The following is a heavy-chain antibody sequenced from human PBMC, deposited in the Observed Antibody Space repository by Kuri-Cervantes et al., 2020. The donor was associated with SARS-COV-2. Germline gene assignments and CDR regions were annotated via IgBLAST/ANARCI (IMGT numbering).Heavy chain of an antibody. Sequence: GGSLRLSCAASGFTFSSYGMSWVRQAPGKGLEWVANIKQDGSEKYYVDSVKGRFTISRDNAKNSLYLQMNSLRAEDTAVYYCARSKVLERYYYYYYGMDVWGQGTTVTVSS. CDR3: ARSKVLERYYYYYYGMDV. CDR2: IKQDGSEK. CDR1: GFTFSSYG. J-gene: IGHJ6*02. V-gene: IGHV3-7*01. D-gene: IGHD1-1*01.